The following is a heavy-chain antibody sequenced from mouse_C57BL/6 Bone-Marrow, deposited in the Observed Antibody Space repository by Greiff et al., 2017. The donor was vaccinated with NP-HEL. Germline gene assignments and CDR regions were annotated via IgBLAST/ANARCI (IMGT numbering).Heavy chain of an antibody. Sequence: QVQLQQPGAELVKPGASVKMSCKASGYTFTSYWITWVKQRPGQGLEWIGDIYPGSGSTNYNEKFKSKATLTVDTSSSTAYMQRSSLTSEDSAVYYCARPGVYYFDCWGQGTTLTVSS. V-gene: IGHV1-55*01. J-gene: IGHJ2*01. CDR1: GYTFTSYW. CDR2: IYPGSGST. CDR3: ARPGVYYFDC.